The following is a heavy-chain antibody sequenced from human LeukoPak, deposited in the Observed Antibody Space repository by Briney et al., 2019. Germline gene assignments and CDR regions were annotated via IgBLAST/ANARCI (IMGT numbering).Heavy chain of an antibody. D-gene: IGHD2-2*01. V-gene: IGHV3-53*01. J-gene: IGHJ4*02. CDR3: ARTRVPAGMGIDY. Sequence: GGSLRLSCAASGFTFSSYWMSWVRQAPGKGLEWVSVIYSDGSTYYADSVKGRFTISRDNSKNTLYLQMNSLRAEDTAVYYCARTRVPAGMGIDYWGQGTLVTVSS. CDR1: GFTFSSYW. CDR2: IYSDGST.